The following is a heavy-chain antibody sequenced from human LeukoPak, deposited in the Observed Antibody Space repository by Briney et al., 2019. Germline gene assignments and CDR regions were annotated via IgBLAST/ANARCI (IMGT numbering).Heavy chain of an antibody. CDR2: INPNSGGT. Sequence: GASVKVSCKASGYTFTGYYMHWVRQAPGQGLEWMGWINPNSGGTNYAQNFQGRVTMTRDTSISTAYMELSRLRSDDTAVYYCAREQQLDITFDPWGQGTLVTVSS. CDR1: GYTFTGYY. CDR3: AREQQLDITFDP. V-gene: IGHV1-2*02. J-gene: IGHJ5*02. D-gene: IGHD6-13*01.